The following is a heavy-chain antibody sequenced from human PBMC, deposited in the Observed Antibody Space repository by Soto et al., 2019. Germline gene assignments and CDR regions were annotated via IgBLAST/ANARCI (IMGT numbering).Heavy chain of an antibody. CDR3: ARLLWFGELGWFDP. CDR1: GGTFSSYT. D-gene: IGHD3-10*01. Sequence: ASVKVSCKASGGTFSSYTISWVRQAPGQGLEWMGWINAGNGNTKYSQKFQGRVTITRDTSASTAYMELSSLRSEDTAVYYCARLLWFGELGWFDPWGQGTLVTVSS. V-gene: IGHV1-3*01. J-gene: IGHJ5*02. CDR2: INAGNGNT.